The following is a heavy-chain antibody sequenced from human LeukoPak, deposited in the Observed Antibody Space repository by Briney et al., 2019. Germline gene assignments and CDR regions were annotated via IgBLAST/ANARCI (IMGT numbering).Heavy chain of an antibody. V-gene: IGHV4-34*01. CDR3: ANPARDFADSGAITW. CDR1: GGSFSGYY. CDR2: INHSGST. J-gene: IGHJ4*02. Sequence: PSETLSLTCAVYGGSFSGYYWSWIRQPPGKGLEWIGEINHSGSTNYNPSLKSRVTISADTSKNQFSPKLTSVTAADTAVYYCANPARDFADSGAITWWGQGTLVTVSS. D-gene: IGHD4-17*01.